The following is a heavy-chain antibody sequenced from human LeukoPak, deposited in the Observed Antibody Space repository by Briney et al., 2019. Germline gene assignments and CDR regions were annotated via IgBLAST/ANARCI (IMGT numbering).Heavy chain of an antibody. CDR2: FDPEDGET. J-gene: IGHJ4*02. Sequence: ASVKVSCKVSGYTLTELSMHWVRQAPGKGLEWMGGFDPEDGETIYAQKFQGRVTMTEDTSTDTAYVELSSLRSEDTAVYYCATTLPDYYDSSGYYYYWGQGTLVTVSS. CDR1: GYTLTELS. V-gene: IGHV1-24*01. D-gene: IGHD3-22*01. CDR3: ATTLPDYYDSSGYYYY.